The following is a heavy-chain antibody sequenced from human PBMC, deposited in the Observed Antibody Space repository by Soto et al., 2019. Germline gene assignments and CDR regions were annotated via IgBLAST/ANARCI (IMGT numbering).Heavy chain of an antibody. J-gene: IGHJ6*02. CDR1: GFTFSSYA. Sequence: GGSLRLSCAASGFTFSSYAMSWVRQAPGKGLEWVSAISGSGGSTYYADSVKGRFTISRDNSKNTLYLQMNSLRAEDTAVYYCAKDLGAAGTEGYYYYGMDFWGQGTTVTVSS. CDR2: ISGSGGST. D-gene: IGHD6-13*01. CDR3: AKDLGAAGTEGYYYYGMDF. V-gene: IGHV3-23*01.